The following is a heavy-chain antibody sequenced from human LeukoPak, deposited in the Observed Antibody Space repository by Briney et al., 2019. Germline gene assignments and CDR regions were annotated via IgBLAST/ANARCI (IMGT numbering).Heavy chain of an antibody. D-gene: IGHD2-2*01. Sequence: PSETLSLTCAVYGGSFSGYYWSWIRQPPGKGLEWIGEIDHSGSTNYNPSLKSRVTISVDTSKNQFSLKLGSVTAADTAAYYCARQIDVGCSSTSCYGHGAFDIWGQGTVVTVSS. CDR1: GGSFSGYY. CDR2: IDHSGST. V-gene: IGHV4-34*01. CDR3: ARQIDVGCSSTSCYGHGAFDI. J-gene: IGHJ3*02.